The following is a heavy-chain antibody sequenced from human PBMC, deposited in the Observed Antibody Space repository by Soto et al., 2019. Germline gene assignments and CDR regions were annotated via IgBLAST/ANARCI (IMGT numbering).Heavy chain of an antibody. J-gene: IGHJ3*01. CDR2: TYYRSKWYN. D-gene: IGHD3-16*01. V-gene: IGHV6-1*01. CDR1: GDSVSSNSAA. Sequence: SQTLSLTCAISGDSVSSNSAAWNWIRQSPSRGLEWLGRTYYRSKWYNDYAVSVKSRITINPDTSKNQFSLQLNSVTPEDTAVYYCARETYYDYIWGSPRSAFDFSGQGTIVTVAS. CDR3: ARETYYDYIWGSPRSAFDF.